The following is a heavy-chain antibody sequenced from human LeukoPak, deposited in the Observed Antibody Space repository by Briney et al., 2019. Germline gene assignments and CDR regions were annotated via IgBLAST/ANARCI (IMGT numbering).Heavy chain of an antibody. CDR2: MNPNSGNT. CDR3: ARGRFGGYDSSGYPLYYFDY. Sequence: ASVKVSRKASGYTFTSYDINWVRQATGQGLEWMGWMNPNSGNTGYAQKFQGRVTMTRNTSISTAYMELSSLRSEDTAVYYCARGRFGGYDSSGYPLYYFDYWGQGTLVTVSS. V-gene: IGHV1-8*01. CDR1: GYTFTSYD. J-gene: IGHJ4*02. D-gene: IGHD3-22*01.